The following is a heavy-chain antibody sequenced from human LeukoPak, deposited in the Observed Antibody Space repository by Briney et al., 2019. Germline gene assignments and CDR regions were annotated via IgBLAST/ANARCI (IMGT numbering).Heavy chain of an antibody. CDR3: ARGVTVTTDF. D-gene: IGHD4-17*01. CDR2: LSSSSGST. CDR1: GFFFSNYD. J-gene: IGHJ4*02. Sequence: GGSLRLSCVAAGFFFSNYDMNWVRQAPGKGLEWVSGLSSSSGSTFYADSVKGRFTISRDNSKNTVYLQMNSLRGEDTAIYYCARGVTVTTDFWGQGTLVTVSS. V-gene: IGHV3-23*01.